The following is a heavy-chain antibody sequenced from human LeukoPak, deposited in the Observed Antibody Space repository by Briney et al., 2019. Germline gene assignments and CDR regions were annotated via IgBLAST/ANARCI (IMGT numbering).Heavy chain of an antibody. D-gene: IGHD5-18*01. V-gene: IGHV3-53*01. J-gene: IGHJ4*02. Sequence: GGSLRLSCAASGFTVSSNYMTWVRQAPGKGLEWVSALSADGTNTFYADSVKGRFTISRDNSKNTLYLQMNSLRAEDTAVYYCARTVDTGYFDYWGQGTLVTVSS. CDR1: GFTVSSNY. CDR2: LSADGTNT. CDR3: ARTVDTGYFDY.